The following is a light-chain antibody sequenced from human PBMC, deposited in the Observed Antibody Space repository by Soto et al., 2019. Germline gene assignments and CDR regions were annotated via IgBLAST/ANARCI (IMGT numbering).Light chain of an antibody. CDR2: AAS. V-gene: IGKV1-39*01. CDR3: QQSYSTPRT. CDR1: QSISSY. Sequence: DIQMTQSPSSLSASVGDRVTITCRASQSISSYLNWYQQKPGKAPKLLIYAASSLQSGVPSRFSGSGSGTDFTLTISSLQPEDFATYYCQQSYSTPRTLGQGTKGDNK. J-gene: IGKJ1*01.